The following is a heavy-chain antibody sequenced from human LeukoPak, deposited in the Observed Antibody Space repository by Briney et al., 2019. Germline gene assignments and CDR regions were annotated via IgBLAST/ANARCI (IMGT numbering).Heavy chain of an antibody. Sequence: PGGSLRLSCAASGFTFSSYSMNWVRQAPGKGLEWVSSISSSSSYIYYADSVKGRFTISRDNAKNSLYLQMNSLRAEDTAVYYCARDLVGATNWFDPWGQGTPVTVSS. D-gene: IGHD1-26*01. CDR3: ARDLVGATNWFDP. CDR2: ISSSSSYI. J-gene: IGHJ5*02. CDR1: GFTFSSYS. V-gene: IGHV3-21*01.